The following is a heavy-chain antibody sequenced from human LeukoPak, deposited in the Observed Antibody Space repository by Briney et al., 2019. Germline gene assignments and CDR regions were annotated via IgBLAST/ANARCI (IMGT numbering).Heavy chain of an antibody. J-gene: IGHJ4*02. Sequence: GASVKVSCKASGYTFTGYGISWVRQAPGQGLEWVGWINAYNGDTNYAQKFQGRVTLTTDTSTTTAFMELKSLRSDDTAVYYCARDGSGWWEDYWGQGTLVTVSS. D-gene: IGHD6-19*01. CDR3: ARDGSGWWEDY. CDR1: GYTFTGYG. V-gene: IGHV1-18*01. CDR2: INAYNGDT.